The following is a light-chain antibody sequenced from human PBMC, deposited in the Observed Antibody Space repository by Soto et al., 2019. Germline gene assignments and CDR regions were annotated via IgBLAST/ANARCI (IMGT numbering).Light chain of an antibody. CDR3: QQYDDLWT. J-gene: IGKJ1*01. V-gene: IGKV1-33*01. Sequence: DIQMTQSPSFLSASVGDRVTITCQASHDITNYLNWYQQKSGKAPKLLIYDASNLETGAPSRFSGSGSGTHFTFTITSLQPEDFATYYCQQYDDLWTFGQGTKVEIK. CDR2: DAS. CDR1: HDITNY.